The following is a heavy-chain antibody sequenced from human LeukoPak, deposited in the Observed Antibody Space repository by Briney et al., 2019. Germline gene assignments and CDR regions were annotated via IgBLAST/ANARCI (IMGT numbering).Heavy chain of an antibody. CDR1: GFTFSSYA. J-gene: IGHJ6*03. D-gene: IGHD3-10*01. CDR3: AEDRFPTTGTNMDV. CDR2: ISGSGGST. Sequence: GGSLRLSCAASGFTFSSYAMSWVRQAPGKGLEWVSAISGSGGSTYYADSVKGRFTISRDNSKNTLYLQMNSLRAEDTAVYYCAEDRFPTTGTNMDVWGKGTTVTVSS. V-gene: IGHV3-23*01.